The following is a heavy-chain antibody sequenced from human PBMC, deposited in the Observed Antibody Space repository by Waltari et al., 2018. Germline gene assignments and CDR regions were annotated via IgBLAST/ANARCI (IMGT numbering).Heavy chain of an antibody. CDR2: VSSSRSNR. CDR1: GFTFSSYS. D-gene: IGHD5-12*01. CDR3: ARDLGWLQLPDY. J-gene: IGHJ4*02. Sequence: EVQLVESGGGLVQPGGSLRLSCAASGFTFSSYSMNWVRQAPGKGLEWVSYVSSSRSNRYYAACVKGRFTISRDKAKNSLYLQMNSLRAEDTAVYYCARDLGWLQLPDYWGQGTLVTVSS. V-gene: IGHV3-48*01.